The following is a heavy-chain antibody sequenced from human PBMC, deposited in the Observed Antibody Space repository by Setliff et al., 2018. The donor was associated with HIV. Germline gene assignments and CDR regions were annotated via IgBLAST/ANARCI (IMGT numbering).Heavy chain of an antibody. CDR1: GFRFDDYG. CDR2: INWNGGST. J-gene: IGHJ4*02. Sequence: PGGSLRLSCAASGFRFDDYGMSWVRQTPGKGLDWVSGINWNGGSTGYADSVKGRFSISRDNAKNSLYLQMNSLRAEDTALYYCARQGNWEFDYWGQGTLVTVSS. V-gene: IGHV3-20*04. CDR3: ARQGNWEFDY. D-gene: IGHD7-27*01.